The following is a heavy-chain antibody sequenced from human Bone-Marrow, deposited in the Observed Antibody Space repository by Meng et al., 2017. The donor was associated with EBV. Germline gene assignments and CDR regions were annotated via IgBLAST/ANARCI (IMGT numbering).Heavy chain of an antibody. Sequence: VQLVEFGGGLVKPGGSLILSCAASGFTLSDYYMSWIRQAPGKGLEWVSHISNSGSIIYYAASVKGRFTISRDNAKNSLYLQMSSLRAEDTAVYYCASYHGSGSSVDYWGQGTLVTVSS. CDR3: ASYHGSGSSVDY. D-gene: IGHD3-10*01. CDR1: GFTLSDYY. CDR2: ISNSGSII. V-gene: IGHV3-11*01. J-gene: IGHJ4*02.